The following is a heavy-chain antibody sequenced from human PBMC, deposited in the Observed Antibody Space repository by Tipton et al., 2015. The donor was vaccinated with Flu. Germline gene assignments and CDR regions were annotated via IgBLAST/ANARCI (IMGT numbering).Heavy chain of an antibody. CDR2: IYTSGST. V-gene: IGHV4-4*07. CDR1: GGSISSYY. J-gene: IGHJ3*02. D-gene: IGHD3-3*01. CDR3: ARREGGVVSGAFDI. Sequence: TLSLTCTVSGGSISSYYWSWIRQPAGKGLEWIGRIYTSGSTNYNPSLKSRVTISVDTSKNQFSLKLSSVTAADTAVYYCARREGGVVSGAFDIWGQGTMVTVSS.